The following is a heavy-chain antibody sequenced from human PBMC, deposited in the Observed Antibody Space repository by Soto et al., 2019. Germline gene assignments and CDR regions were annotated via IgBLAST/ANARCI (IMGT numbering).Heavy chain of an antibody. CDR3: ARDLPRSGAFDI. CDR2: ISSSGSTI. CDR1: GFTFSSYE. V-gene: IGHV3-48*03. Sequence: GGSLRLSCAASGFTFSSYEMNWVRQAPGKGLEWVSYISSSGSTIYYADSVKGRFTISRDNAKNSPYLQMNSLRAEDTAVYYCARDLPRSGAFDIWGQGTMVTVSS. J-gene: IGHJ3*02.